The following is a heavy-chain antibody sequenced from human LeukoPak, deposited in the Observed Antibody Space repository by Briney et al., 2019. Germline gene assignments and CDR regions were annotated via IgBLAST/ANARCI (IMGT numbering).Heavy chain of an antibody. CDR2: IYYSGST. CDR3: ARGQWCCSSGWSLSYYFGY. V-gene: IGHV4-31*03. J-gene: IGHJ4*02. D-gene: IGHD6-19*01. Sequence: SETLSLTCTVSGGSISSGGYYWSWIRQHPGKGLEWIGYIYYSGSTYYNPSLKSRVTISVDTSKNQFSLKLSSVTAADTAVYYCARGQWCCSSGWSLSYYFGYWGQGTLVTVSS. CDR1: GGSISSGGYY.